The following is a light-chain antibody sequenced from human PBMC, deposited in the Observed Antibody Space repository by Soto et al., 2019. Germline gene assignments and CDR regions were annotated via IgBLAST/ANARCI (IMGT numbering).Light chain of an antibody. V-gene: IGLV2-14*01. CDR3: SSYTSTSTYV. J-gene: IGLJ1*01. Sequence: SALTQPASVSGSPGQSIAICCTGTSSDVGGYNYVSWYQQHPGKAPKLMISEVSNRPSGVSNRFSGSKSGNTASLTISGLQAEDESDYYCSSYTSTSTYVFGTGTKVTVL. CDR1: SSDVGGYNY. CDR2: EVS.